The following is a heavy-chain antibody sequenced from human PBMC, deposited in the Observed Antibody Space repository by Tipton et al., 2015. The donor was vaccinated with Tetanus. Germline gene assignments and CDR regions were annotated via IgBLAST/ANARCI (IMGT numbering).Heavy chain of an antibody. CDR3: AREDVYYHDGSGFYAFDI. CDR2: IYVTGAI. CDR1: GGSISNYY. Sequence: TLSLTCSVSGGSISNYYWNWIRQPAGKGLEWIGRIYVTGAINYSPALQSRVPMSVDTAKNQFSLRMSSVTAADAAMYYCAREDVYYHDGSGFYAFDIWGRGTMVAVSS. D-gene: IGHD3-22*01. V-gene: IGHV4-4*07. J-gene: IGHJ3*02.